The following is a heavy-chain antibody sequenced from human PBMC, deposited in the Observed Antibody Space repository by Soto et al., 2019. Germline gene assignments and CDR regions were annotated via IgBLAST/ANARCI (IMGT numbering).Heavy chain of an antibody. J-gene: IGHJ3*02. D-gene: IGHD6-13*01. CDR2: ISSSSSYI. CDR1: GFTFSSYS. Sequence: ASGFTFSSYSMNWVRQAPGKGLEWVSSISSSSSYIYYADSVKGRFTISRDNSKNTLYLQMNSRRAEDTAVYYWARFGISWYDAFDIWGQGTMVTVSS. CDR3: ARFGISWYDAFDI. V-gene: IGHV3-21*04.